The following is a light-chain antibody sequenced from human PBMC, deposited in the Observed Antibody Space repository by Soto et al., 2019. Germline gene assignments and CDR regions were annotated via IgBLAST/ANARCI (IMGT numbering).Light chain of an antibody. CDR1: NSDVGGYNY. Sequence: QSALTQPASVSGSPGQSITISCTGTNSDVGGYNYVSWYQHHPGKAPKLLIYEVSNRPSGVSNRFSGSKFGNTASLTISGLQAEDEADYSCTSYTRSSTLVFRTGTKLTVL. CDR3: TSYTRSSTLV. V-gene: IGLV2-14*01. J-gene: IGLJ1*01. CDR2: EVS.